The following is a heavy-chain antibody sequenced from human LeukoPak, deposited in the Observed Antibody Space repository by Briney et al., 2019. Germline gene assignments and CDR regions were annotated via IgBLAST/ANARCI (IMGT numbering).Heavy chain of an antibody. CDR1: GFTFSSYW. CDR2: INSDGSST. CDR3: AREHGVVISRGRRYNWFDP. J-gene: IGHJ5*02. V-gene: IGHV3-74*01. Sequence: GGSPRLSCAASGFTFSSYWMHWVRQAPGKGLVWVSRINSDGSSTSYADSVKGRFTISRDNAKNTLCLQMNSLRAEDTAVYYCAREHGVVISRGRRYNWFDPWGQGTLVTVSS. D-gene: IGHD3-3*01.